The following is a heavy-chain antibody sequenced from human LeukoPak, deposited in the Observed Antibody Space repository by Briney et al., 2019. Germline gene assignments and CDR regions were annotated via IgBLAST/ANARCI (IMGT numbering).Heavy chain of an antibody. V-gene: IGHV3-23*01. CDR2: ISDSGDHT. Sequence: GGSLRLSCAASGFTFSSYAMSWVRQAPGKGLEWVSGISDSGDHTYYVDSVKGRFTISRDNSKNTFYMGMNSLRVEDTAMYYCAKDRVSVAGSYDSWGQGTLVTVSS. CDR1: GFTFSSYA. J-gene: IGHJ4*02. D-gene: IGHD6-19*01. CDR3: AKDRVSVAGSYDS.